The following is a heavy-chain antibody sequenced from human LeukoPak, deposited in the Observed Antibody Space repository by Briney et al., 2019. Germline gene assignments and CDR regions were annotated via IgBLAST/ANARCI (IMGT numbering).Heavy chain of an antibody. CDR2: IRSNGAST. Sequence: GGSLRLSCAASGFTLSSYPMHWVRQAPGKGREYVPVIRSNGASTYYANSVKGRFTIYRDHSKNTVYLQMGSLRREDMAVYYCARDRWGYPNYLDYSGQGSLVTVYS. CDR1: GFTLSSYP. J-gene: IGHJ4*02. V-gene: IGHV3-64*01. CDR3: ARDRWGYPNYLDY. D-gene: IGHD4-23*01.